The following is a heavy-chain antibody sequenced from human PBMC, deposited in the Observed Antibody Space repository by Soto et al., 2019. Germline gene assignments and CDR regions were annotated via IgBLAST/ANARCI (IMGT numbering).Heavy chain of an antibody. CDR1: GFTFTKAW. J-gene: IGHJ4*02. D-gene: IGHD3-3*02. CDR3: TTGSIFGVTTNGEDV. Sequence: EVQLVESGGDLIKPGGSLRLSCAASGFTFTKAWMSWVRQAPGKGLEWVGRIRSEADGGTADYAAPLKGRFTISRDDSKDTLYLQLNSLKSEDTAVYYCTTGSIFGVTTNGEDVWGQGTLVTVSS. CDR2: IRSEADGGTA. V-gene: IGHV3-15*01.